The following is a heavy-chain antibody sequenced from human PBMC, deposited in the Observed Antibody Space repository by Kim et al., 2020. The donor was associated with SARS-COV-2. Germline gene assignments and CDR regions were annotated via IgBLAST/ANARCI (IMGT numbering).Heavy chain of an antibody. J-gene: IGHJ4*02. CDR3: AREEDFSIYFDY. V-gene: IGHV1-3*04. CDR1: GYTFTNYA. D-gene: IGHD4-4*01. Sequence: ASVKVSCKASGYTFTNYAIHWVRQAPGQRLEWMGRIKTGTGKTGYSQTLQDRVTISRDTSVSTAYMEVTSLRSEDTAVYYCAREEDFSIYFDYWGQGPLVPLS. CDR2: IKTGTGKT.